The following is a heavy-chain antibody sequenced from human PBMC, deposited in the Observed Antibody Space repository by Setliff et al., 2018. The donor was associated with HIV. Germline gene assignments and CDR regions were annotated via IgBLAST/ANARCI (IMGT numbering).Heavy chain of an antibody. CDR2: IYYSGST. J-gene: IGHJ6*02. Sequence: PSETLSLTCTVSGGSISSHYWSWIRQPPGKGLEWIGSIYYSGSTNYNPSLKSRVTISVDTSKNQFSLKLSSVTAADTAVYYCARSRPAYYNFWSGYSDYHYYGMDVWGQGTTVTVSS. CDR1: GGSISSHY. CDR3: ARSRPAYYNFWSGYSDYHYYGMDV. D-gene: IGHD3-3*01. V-gene: IGHV4-59*11.